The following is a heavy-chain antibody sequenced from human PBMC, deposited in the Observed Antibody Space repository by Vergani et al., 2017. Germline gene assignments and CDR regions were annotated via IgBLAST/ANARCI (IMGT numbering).Heavy chain of an antibody. Sequence: EVQLVESGGGLVQPGGSLRLSCAASGFTFSNYWMHWVRQAPGKGLVWVSRIDTDGSSTNYADSVKGRFTISRDNAKNSLYLQMNSLRAEDTAVYYCATDHGYSSSWSIYYYYGMDVWGQGTTVTVSS. J-gene: IGHJ6*02. V-gene: IGHV3-74*01. D-gene: IGHD6-13*01. CDR1: GFTFSNYW. CDR2: IDTDGSST. CDR3: ATDHGYSSSWSIYYYYGMDV.